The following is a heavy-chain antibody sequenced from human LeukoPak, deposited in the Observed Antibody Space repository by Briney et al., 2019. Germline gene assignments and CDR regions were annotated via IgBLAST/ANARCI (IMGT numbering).Heavy chain of an antibody. V-gene: IGHV3-7*01. CDR1: GFTFSSYW. Sequence: GGSLRLSCAASGFTFSSYWTSWVRQAPGKGLEWVANIKQDGSEKYYVDSVKGRFTISRDNAKNSLYLQMNSLRAEDTAVYYCARGPYQYYFDYWGQGTLVTVSS. CDR3: ARGPYQYYFDY. CDR2: IKQDGSEK. J-gene: IGHJ4*02.